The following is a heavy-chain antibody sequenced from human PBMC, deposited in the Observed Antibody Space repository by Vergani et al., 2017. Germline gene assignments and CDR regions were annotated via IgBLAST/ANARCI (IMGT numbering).Heavy chain of an antibody. V-gene: IGHV3-23*01. CDR3: TTAWGLYYLHGEYFQY. D-gene: IGHD3-10*01. CDR1: GFTFSSYA. Sequence: EVQLLESGGGLVQPGGSLRLSCAASGFTFSSYAMSWVRQAPGKGLERVSAISGSGGSTYYADSVKGRFTISRDNSKNTLFLQMNSLKDEDTAVYYCTTAWGLYYLHGEYFQYWGRGTLVSVSS. CDR2: ISGSGGST. J-gene: IGHJ1*01.